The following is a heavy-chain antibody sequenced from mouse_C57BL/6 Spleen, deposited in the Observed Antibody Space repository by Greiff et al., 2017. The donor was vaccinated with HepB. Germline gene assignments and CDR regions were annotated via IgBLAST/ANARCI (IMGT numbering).Heavy chain of an antibody. D-gene: IGHD1-1*01. CDR3: ARVGPTTVVAEFYFDY. J-gene: IGHJ2*01. V-gene: IGHV1-81*01. Sequence: VQLQQSGAELARPGASVKLSCKASGYTFTSYGISWVKQRTGQGLEWIGEIYPRSGNTYYNEKFKGKATLTADKSSSTAYMELRSLTSEDSAVYFCARVGPTTVVAEFYFDYWGQGTTLTVSS. CDR2: IYPRSGNT. CDR1: GYTFTSYG.